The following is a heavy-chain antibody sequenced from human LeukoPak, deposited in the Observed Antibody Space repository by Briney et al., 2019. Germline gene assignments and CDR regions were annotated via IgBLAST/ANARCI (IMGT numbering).Heavy chain of an antibody. D-gene: IGHD3-10*01. CDR1: RGTFSSYA. CDR3: ARDLWYYYGSGSYYIPSNMDV. J-gene: IGHJ6*03. CDR2: IIPIFGTA. Sequence: SVKVSCKASRGTFSSYAISWVRQAPGQGLEWMGRIIPIFGTANYAQKFQGRVTITTDESTSTAYMELSSLRSEDTAVYYCARDLWYYYGSGSYYIPSNMDVWGKGTTVTVSS. V-gene: IGHV1-69*05.